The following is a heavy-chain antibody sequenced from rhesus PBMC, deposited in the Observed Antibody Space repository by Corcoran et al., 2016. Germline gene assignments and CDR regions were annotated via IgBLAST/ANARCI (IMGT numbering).Heavy chain of an antibody. CDR2: IKDSVVTH. D-gene: IGHD2-15*01. CDR3: KGRAPIGLDS. CDR1: GSHFSGKV. Sequence: DVSLVGSGGGLERLGGSWDFSWEAFGSHFSGKVMHGVGRAPGKGFSMCEVIKDSVVTHKYRDSVKSRVTISRDNPKNSLFLQMNSMRVEDTAVYYCKGRAPIGLDSWGQGVVVTVSS. V-gene: IGHV3S26*01. J-gene: IGHJ6*01.